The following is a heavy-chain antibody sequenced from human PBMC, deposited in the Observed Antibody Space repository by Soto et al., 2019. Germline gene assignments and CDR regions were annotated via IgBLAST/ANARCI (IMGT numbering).Heavy chain of an antibody. CDR2: INHSGST. D-gene: IGHD2-15*01. V-gene: IGHV4-34*01. Sequence: SETLSLTCAVYGGSFSGYYWSWIRQPPGKGLEWIGEINHSGSTTYNPSLKSRVTISVDTSKNQFSLKLSSVTAADTAGYYCARGRGGYYYYYYGMDVWGQGTTVTVSS. CDR1: GGSFSGYY. J-gene: IGHJ6*02. CDR3: ARGRGGYYYYYYGMDV.